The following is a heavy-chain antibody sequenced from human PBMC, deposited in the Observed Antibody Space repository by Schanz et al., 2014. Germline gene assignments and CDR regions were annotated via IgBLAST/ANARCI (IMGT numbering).Heavy chain of an antibody. CDR1: GFTFSDSW. V-gene: IGHV3-7*01. CDR3: ARDSGWNALDI. J-gene: IGHJ4*02. D-gene: IGHD1-1*01. CDR2: IKEDGSVR. Sequence: EVQLVESGGGLVQPGGSLRLSCAASGFTFSDSWMTWVRQAPGKGLEWVANIKEDGSVRNHVASLEGRFTISRDNAKKSLYLQLNSLRAEDTAVYYCARDSGWNALDIWGPGTLVTVSS.